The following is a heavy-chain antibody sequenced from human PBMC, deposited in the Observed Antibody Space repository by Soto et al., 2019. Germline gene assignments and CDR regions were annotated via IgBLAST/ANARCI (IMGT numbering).Heavy chain of an antibody. V-gene: IGHV3-30*18. CDR3: AKDAPRYSGFDFSQ. CDR2: ISYDGSNK. J-gene: IGHJ4*02. D-gene: IGHD5-12*01. Sequence: QVQLVESGGGVVQPGRSLRLSCEASGFSLSTYGMHWVRQAPGKGLEWVAVISYDGSNKYHAASVKGRFTISRDNSRNTLYLQMNSLRLDDTAVYYCAKDAPRYSGFDFSQWGQGTLVTVSS. CDR1: GFSLSTYG.